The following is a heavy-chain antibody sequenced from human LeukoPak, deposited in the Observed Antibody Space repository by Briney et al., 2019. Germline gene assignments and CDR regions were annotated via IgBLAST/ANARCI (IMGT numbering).Heavy chain of an antibody. Sequence: GGSLRLSCVASGFTFSSYWMTWVRQAPGKGLERVANIKTDGSQIYYLDSVRGRFTISRDNAKNSLYLQMNSLRAEDTAVYYCARGRIWTFDYWGQGTLVTVSS. CDR3: ARGRIWTFDY. D-gene: IGHD1-1*01. CDR2: IKTDGSQI. J-gene: IGHJ4*02. V-gene: IGHV3-7*03. CDR1: GFTFSSYW.